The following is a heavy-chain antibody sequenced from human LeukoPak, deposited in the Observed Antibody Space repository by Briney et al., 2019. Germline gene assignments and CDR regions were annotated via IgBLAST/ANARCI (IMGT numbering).Heavy chain of an antibody. CDR2: ISWNSGSI. Sequence: GGSLRLSCAASGFTFDDYAMHWVRQAPGKGLEWVSGISWNSGSIGYADSVKGRFTISRDNAKNSLCLQMNSLRAEDTALYYCAKEGRCSGPTGIDYWGQGTLGTASS. J-gene: IGHJ4*02. CDR1: GFTFDDYA. D-gene: IGHD1-14*01. V-gene: IGHV3-9*01. CDR3: AKEGRCSGPTGIDY.